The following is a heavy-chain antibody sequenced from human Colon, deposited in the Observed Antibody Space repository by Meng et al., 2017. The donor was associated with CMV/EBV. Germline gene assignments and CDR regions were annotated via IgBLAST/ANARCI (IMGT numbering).Heavy chain of an antibody. CDR2: IYSSGRT. CDR3: ARVSSAGLALDV. J-gene: IGHJ3*01. Sequence: GGSLRLSCVVSGISVSGNYMTWVRQAPGKGLEWLSVIYSSGRTIYGDSAKGRFTISRDTSQNTVYLQMDTLRVEDTAMYYCARVSSAGLALDVWGQGTMVTVSS. V-gene: IGHV3-53*01. D-gene: IGHD3-22*01. CDR1: GISVSGNY.